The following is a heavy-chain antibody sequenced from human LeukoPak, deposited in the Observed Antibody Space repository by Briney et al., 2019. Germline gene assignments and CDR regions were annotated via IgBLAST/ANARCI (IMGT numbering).Heavy chain of an antibody. D-gene: IGHD3-3*01. V-gene: IGHV5-51*01. CDR2: IYPGDSDT. CDR3: ASSIRYYDFWSGYYTSYYFDY. Sequence: GESLKISCKGSGYSFTSYWIGWVRQMPGKGLEWMGIIYPGDSDTRYSPSLQGQVTISVDKSISTAYLQWSSLKASDTAMYYCASSIRYYDFWSGYYTSYYFDYWGQGTLVTVSS. CDR1: GYSFTSYW. J-gene: IGHJ4*02.